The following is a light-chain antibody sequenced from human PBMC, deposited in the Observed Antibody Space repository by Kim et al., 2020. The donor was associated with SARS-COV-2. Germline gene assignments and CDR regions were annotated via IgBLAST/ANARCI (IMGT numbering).Light chain of an antibody. Sequence: QSALTQPRSVSGSPGQSVTISCGGTSSDVGGYNSVSWYQQHPGKAPKLLIYDVNRRPSGVPDRFSAAKSANTASLTISGLLPEDEADYYCCSHAGSYTYVFGSGTKVTVL. CDR1: SSDVGGYNS. CDR2: DVN. J-gene: IGLJ1*01. CDR3: CSHAGSYTYV. V-gene: IGLV2-11*01.